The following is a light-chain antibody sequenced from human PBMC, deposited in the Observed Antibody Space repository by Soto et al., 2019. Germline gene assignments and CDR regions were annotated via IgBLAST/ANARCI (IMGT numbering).Light chain of an antibody. CDR3: QQYNNWPTWT. CDR1: QSVRSN. V-gene: IGKV3-15*01. CDR2: GAS. Sequence: EIVFTQSPATLSLSPGERATLSCRASQSVRSNLAWYQQKPGQAPRLLIYGASTRANGIPARFSGSGSGTELTLTISSLQSEDFAVYYCQQYNNWPTWTFGQGTKVDIK. J-gene: IGKJ1*01.